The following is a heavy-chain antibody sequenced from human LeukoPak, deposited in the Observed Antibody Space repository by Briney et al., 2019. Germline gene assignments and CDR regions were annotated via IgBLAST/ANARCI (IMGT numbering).Heavy chain of an antibody. J-gene: IGHJ6*03. CDR1: GFSVSNYY. CDR3: ARGEDIVVVPAAPPHYYYYYMDV. D-gene: IGHD2-2*01. V-gene: IGHV3-69-1*01. CDR2: IRDSGET. Sequence: GGSLRLSCAGSGFSVSNYYMNWVRQAPGKGLEWVSLIRDSGETFYADSVKGRFTISRDNAKNSLYLQMNSLRAEDTAVYYCARGEDIVVVPAAPPHYYYYYMDVWGKGTTVTVSS.